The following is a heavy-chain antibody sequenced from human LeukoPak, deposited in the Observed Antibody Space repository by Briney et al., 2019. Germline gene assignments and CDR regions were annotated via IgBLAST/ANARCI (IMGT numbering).Heavy chain of an antibody. D-gene: IGHD3-10*01. Sequence: GGSLRLSCAASGFTFSSYAMHWVRQAPGKGLEWVAVISYDGSNKYYADSVKGRFTIPRDNSKNTLYLQMNSLRAEDTAVYYCARDYLRVVRGAVDYWGQGTLVTVSS. CDR3: ARDYLRVVRGAVDY. V-gene: IGHV3-30-3*01. J-gene: IGHJ4*02. CDR1: GFTFSSYA. CDR2: ISYDGSNK.